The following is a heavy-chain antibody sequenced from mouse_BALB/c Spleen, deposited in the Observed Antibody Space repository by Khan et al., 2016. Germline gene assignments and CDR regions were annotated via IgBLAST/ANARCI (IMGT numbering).Heavy chain of an antibody. CDR2: INSNTGEP. V-gene: IGHV9-3*02. J-gene: IGHJ4*01. Sequence: QIQLVQSGPELKKPGETVKISCKASGYTFTNYGMNWVKQAPGKGLKWMGWINSNTGEPTYAEEFKGRFAFSLETSASTASLQINNLKNEDTATYFCAGTGDCAYCAVGYWGQGTAVTVSS. CDR3: AGTGDCAYCAVGY. CDR1: GYTFTNYG. D-gene: IGHD2-13*01.